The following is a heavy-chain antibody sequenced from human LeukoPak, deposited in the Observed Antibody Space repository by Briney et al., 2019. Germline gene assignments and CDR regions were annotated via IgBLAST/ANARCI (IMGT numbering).Heavy chain of an antibody. Sequence: ASVKVSCKASGGTFIRYAISWVRQAPGQGLEWMGGITPIFGTAKYAQKFQGRVTITADESTSTAYMELSSLRSDDTAVYYCAREPTRGGYFDDWGQGTLVTVSS. CDR1: GGTFIRYA. V-gene: IGHV1-69*13. CDR2: ITPIFGTA. CDR3: AREPTRGGYFDD. J-gene: IGHJ4*02. D-gene: IGHD3-16*01.